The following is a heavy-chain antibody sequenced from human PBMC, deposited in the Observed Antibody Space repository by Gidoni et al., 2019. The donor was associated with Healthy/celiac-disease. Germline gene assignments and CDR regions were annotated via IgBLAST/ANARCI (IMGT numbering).Heavy chain of an antibody. CDR3: ARFSYNWNYYFDY. J-gene: IGHJ4*02. Sequence: QVQLQESGPGLVKPSETLSLTCTVSGGSLSSYYWRWIRQPPGKGLEWIGYIYYSGSNNYHPSLKSRVTISVDTSKNQFSLKLSSVTAADTAVYYCARFSYNWNYYFDYWGQGTLVTVSS. D-gene: IGHD1-7*01. V-gene: IGHV4-59*01. CDR1: GGSLSSYY. CDR2: IYYSGSN.